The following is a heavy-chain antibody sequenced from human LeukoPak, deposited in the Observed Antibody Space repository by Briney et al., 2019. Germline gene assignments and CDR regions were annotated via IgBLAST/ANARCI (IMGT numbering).Heavy chain of an antibody. Sequence: SRRLSWAAAGFTFSAHIINWVRQAAGKVLKGVSSISRSSTYIYYADSVKGRFTISRDNAKNSLYLQMNILRDEDTAVYYCARAGDSGSYLFFDYWGQGTLVTVSS. CDR1: GFTFSAHI. D-gene: IGHD1-26*01. J-gene: IGHJ4*02. CDR2: ISRSSTYI. V-gene: IGHV3-21*01. CDR3: ARAGDSGSYLFFDY.